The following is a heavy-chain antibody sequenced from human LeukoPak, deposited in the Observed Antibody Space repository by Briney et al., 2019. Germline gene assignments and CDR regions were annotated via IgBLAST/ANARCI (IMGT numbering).Heavy chain of an antibody. J-gene: IGHJ6*02. V-gene: IGHV3-30-3*01. Sequence: QCGGSLRLPCAASGFTFSSYAMHWVRQAPGKGLEWVAVISYDGSNKYYADSVKGRFTISRDNSKNTLYLQMDSLRAEDTAVYYCAREEYYYDSSGDYYYYGMDVWGQGTTVTVSS. CDR2: ISYDGSNK. CDR3: AREEYYYDSSGDYYYYGMDV. CDR1: GFTFSSYA. D-gene: IGHD3-22*01.